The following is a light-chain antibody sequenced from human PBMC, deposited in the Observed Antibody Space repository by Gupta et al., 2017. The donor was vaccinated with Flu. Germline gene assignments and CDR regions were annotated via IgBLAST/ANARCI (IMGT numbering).Light chain of an antibody. CDR3: QQQNSSPFT. V-gene: IGKV1-17*01. CDR2: SAS. CDR1: QEIRDD. Sequence: PSPLSASVGDRVTITCRASQEIRDDVGWYQQKPGKAPRRLIYSASTLQSVVPSRFSGSGYGTDFTLTISGLQPDDFATYYCQQQNSSPFTFGHGTKVDSK. J-gene: IGKJ3*01.